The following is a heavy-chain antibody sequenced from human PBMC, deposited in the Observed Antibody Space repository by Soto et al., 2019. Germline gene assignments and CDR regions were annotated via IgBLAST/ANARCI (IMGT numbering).Heavy chain of an antibody. V-gene: IGHV2-5*01. J-gene: IGHJ4*02. CDR1: GFSLTTGGVT. D-gene: IGHD3-22*01. Sequence: SGPTLVNPTQTLTLTCTVSGFSLTTGGVTVGWIRQPPGKAPEWVALSEQYSPSLQSRLTFTKDTSKNQVVLTLTNMGPVDTATYYCTLRQDSSRGPIYWGQGILVTVSS. CDR3: TLRQDSSRGPIY. CDR2: SE.